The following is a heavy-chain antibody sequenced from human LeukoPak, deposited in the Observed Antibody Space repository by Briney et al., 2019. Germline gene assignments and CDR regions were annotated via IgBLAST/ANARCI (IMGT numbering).Heavy chain of an antibody. CDR3: ARGLGGSGTGTTAYFDY. CDR2: IIPIFGTS. D-gene: IGHD1-1*01. J-gene: IGHJ4*02. V-gene: IGHV1-69*13. CDR1: GGTFSSYT. Sequence: SVKVSCKASGGTFSSYTISWVRQAPGQGLKWMGGIIPIFGTSNYAQKFQGRVTITADESTSTVYMELSSLRSEDTAVYYCARGLGGSGTGTTAYFDYWGQGTLVTVSS.